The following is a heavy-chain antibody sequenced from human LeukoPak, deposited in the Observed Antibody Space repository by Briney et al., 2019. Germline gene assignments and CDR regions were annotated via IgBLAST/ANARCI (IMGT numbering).Heavy chain of an antibody. J-gene: IGHJ6*02. CDR3: ARDYDVVVVADEGTDGMDV. Sequence: GASVKVSCKASGYTFTSYGISWVRQAPGQGLEWMGWISAYNGNTNYAQKLQGRVTMTTDTSTSTAYMELRSLRSDDTAVYYCARDYDVVVVADEGTDGMDVWGQGTTVTVSS. CDR1: GYTFTSYG. CDR2: ISAYNGNT. V-gene: IGHV1-18*01. D-gene: IGHD2-15*01.